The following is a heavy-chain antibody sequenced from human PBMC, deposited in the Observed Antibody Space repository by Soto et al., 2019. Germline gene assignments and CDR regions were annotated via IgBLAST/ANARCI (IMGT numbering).Heavy chain of an antibody. CDR1: GFTFSSYA. J-gene: IGHJ4*01. V-gene: IGHV3-30*14. CDR2: ISYDGSNK. D-gene: IGHD3-10*01. CDR3: AGDLAGYYGSGYLDY. Sequence: QVQLVESGGGVVQPGRSLRLSCAASGFTFSSYAMHWVRQAPGKGLEWVAVISYDGSNKYYADSVKGRFTISRDNSNNTLYLHMNSLRAEDTAVYYCAGDLAGYYGSGYLDYWGHGTLVTVSA.